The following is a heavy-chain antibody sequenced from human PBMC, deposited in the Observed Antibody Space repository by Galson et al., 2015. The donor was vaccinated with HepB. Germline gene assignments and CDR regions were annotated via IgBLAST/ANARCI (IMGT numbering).Heavy chain of an antibody. CDR1: GYTFTSYA. CDR2: INTNTGNP. D-gene: IGHD6-19*01. V-gene: IGHV7-4-1*02. CDR3: AREGIAVLDAFDI. J-gene: IGHJ3*02. Sequence: SAKVSCKASGYTFTSYAMNWVRQAPGQGLEWMGWINTNTGNPTYAQGFTGRFVFSLDTSVSTAYLQISSLKAEDTAVYYCAREGIAVLDAFDIWGQGTMVTVSS.